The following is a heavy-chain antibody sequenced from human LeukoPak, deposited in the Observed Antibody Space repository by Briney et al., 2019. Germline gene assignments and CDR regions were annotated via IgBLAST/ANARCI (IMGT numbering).Heavy chain of an antibody. CDR3: ARSAAGTYC. CDR2: ISSSSSYK. CDR1: GFTFSSYS. D-gene: IGHD1-1*01. Sequence: GGSLRLSCVASGFTFSSYSMNWVRQAPGKGLEWVSSISSSSSYKYYTDSVKGRFTISRDNAKNSLYLQMNSLRAEDTAVYYCARSAAGTYCWGQGTLVTVSS. V-gene: IGHV3-21*01. J-gene: IGHJ4*02.